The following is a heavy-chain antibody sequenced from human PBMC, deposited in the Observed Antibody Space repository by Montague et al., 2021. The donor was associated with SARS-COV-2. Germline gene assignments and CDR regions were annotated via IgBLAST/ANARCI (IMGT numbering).Heavy chain of an antibody. V-gene: IGHV4-34*01. CDR1: GESFSSYY. CDR3: AWTGSTVWGVTVRAELDY. CDR2: INHSGRT. D-gene: IGHD3-10*01. J-gene: IGHJ4*01. Sequence: SETLSLTCAVYGESFSSYYWCWIRQRPAQGMEWVGKINHSGRTNNNHSLNSRVIISVDTSKNQFSLKLSSVTAAATAVYYCAWTGSTVWGVTVRAELDYWGQGIMVTVSS.